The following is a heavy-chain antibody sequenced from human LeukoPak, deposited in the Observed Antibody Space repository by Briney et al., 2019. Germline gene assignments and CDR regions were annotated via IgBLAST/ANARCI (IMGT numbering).Heavy chain of an antibody. V-gene: IGHV3-7*03. CDR1: GFTFSSYW. CDR2: IKQDGSEK. D-gene: IGHD2-15*01. J-gene: IGHJ4*02. Sequence: GGSLRLSCAASGFTFSSYWMSWVRQAPGKGLEWVANIKQDGSEKYYVDSVKGRFTISRDNAKNSLYLQMNSLRAEDTAVYYCTSVGVVVAAANFDYWGQGTLVTVSS. CDR3: TSVGVVVAAANFDY.